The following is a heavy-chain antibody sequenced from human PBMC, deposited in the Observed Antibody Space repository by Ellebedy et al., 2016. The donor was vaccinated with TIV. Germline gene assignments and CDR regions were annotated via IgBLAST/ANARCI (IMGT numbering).Heavy chain of an antibody. V-gene: IGHV4-34*01. J-gene: IGHJ6*02. CDR2: ISHSGST. CDR3: ARGFQQRRMPSISYFFYGMDV. D-gene: IGHD2/OR15-2a*01. CDR1: GFTFNTYS. Sequence: ESLKISCAASGFTFNTYSMNWVRQAPGKGLEWIGEISHSGSTHYNPSLKSRATISVDTSKNQFSLLLSSVTAADTAVYYCARGFQQRRMPSISYFFYGMDVWGQGTTVTVSS.